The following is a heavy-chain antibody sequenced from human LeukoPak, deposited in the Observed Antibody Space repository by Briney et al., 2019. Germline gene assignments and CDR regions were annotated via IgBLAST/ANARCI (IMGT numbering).Heavy chain of an antibody. D-gene: IGHD2-21*02. CDR1: GGTFSSYA. CDR3: ARVVVTAIPDYYYYGMDV. V-gene: IGHV1-69*13. CDR2: IIPIFGTA. J-gene: IGHJ6*02. Sequence: SVTVSCTASGGTFSSYAISWVRQAPGQGLEWMGGIIPIFGTANYAQKFQGRVTITADESTSTAYMELSSLRSEDTAVYYCARVVVTAIPDYYYYGMDVWGQGTTVTVSS.